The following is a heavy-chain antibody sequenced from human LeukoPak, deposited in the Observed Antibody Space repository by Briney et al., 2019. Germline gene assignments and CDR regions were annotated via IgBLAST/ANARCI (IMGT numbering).Heavy chain of an antibody. CDR3: ARSKWIQLWFSS. CDR1: GGSISSYY. V-gene: IGHV4-59*01. CDR2: IYYSGST. J-gene: IGHJ5*02. Sequence: SETLSLTCTVSGGSISSYYWSWIRQPPGKGLEWIGYIYYSGSTNYNPSLKSRVTISVDTSKNQFSLKLSSVTAADTAVYCCARSKWIQLWFSSWGQGTLVTVSS. D-gene: IGHD5-18*01.